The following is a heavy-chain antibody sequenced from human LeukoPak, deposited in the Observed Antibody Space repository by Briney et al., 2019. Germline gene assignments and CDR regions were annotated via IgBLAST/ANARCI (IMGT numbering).Heavy chain of an antibody. CDR2: INPNSGGT. D-gene: IGHD6-19*01. CDR3: ARDQHSSGWYGDYYYYMDV. J-gene: IGHJ6*03. Sequence: ASVKVSCKASGYTFTGYYMHWVRQAPGQGLEWMGWINPNSGGTNYAQKFQGRVTMTRDTSISTAYMELSRLRSDGTAVYYCARDQHSSGWYGDYYYYMDVWGKGTTVTVSS. CDR1: GYTFTGYY. V-gene: IGHV1-2*02.